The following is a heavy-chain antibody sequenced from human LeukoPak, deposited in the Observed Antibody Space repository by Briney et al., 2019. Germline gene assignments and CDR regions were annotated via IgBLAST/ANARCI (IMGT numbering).Heavy chain of an antibody. Sequence: GGSLRLSCAASGFTFSSYSMHWVRQAPGKGLEWVSSISSSSSYIYYADSVKGRFTISRDNAKNSLYLQMNSLRAEDTAVYYCARDPYYGSGPMDYWGQGTLVTVSS. CDR3: ARDPYYGSGPMDY. J-gene: IGHJ4*02. CDR1: GFTFSSYS. V-gene: IGHV3-21*01. D-gene: IGHD3-10*01. CDR2: ISSSSSYI.